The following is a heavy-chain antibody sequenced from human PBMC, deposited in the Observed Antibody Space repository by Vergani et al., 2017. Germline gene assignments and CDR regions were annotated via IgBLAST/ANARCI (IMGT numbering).Heavy chain of an antibody. V-gene: IGHV4-30-2*01. D-gene: IGHD1-1*01. CDR2: IYHSGST. Sequence: QLQLQESGSGLVKPSQPLSLTCAVSGGSISSGGYSWSWIRQPPGKGLEWIGYIYHSGSTYYTPSLKSRVTISVDRSKNQFSLKLSSVTAADTAVYYCARKKYNCNVHDYWGQGTLVTVSS. J-gene: IGHJ4*02. CDR1: GGSISSGGYS. CDR3: ARKKYNCNVHDY.